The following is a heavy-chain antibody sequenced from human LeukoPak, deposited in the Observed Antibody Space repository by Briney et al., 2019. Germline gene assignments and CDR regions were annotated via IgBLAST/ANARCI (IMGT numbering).Heavy chain of an antibody. CDR2: INHSGST. CDR3: ARAPAVAGTGFDP. J-gene: IGHJ5*02. D-gene: IGHD6-19*01. V-gene: IGHV4-34*01. CDR1: GVSFSGYY. Sequence: PSETLSLTCAVYGVSFSGYYWSWIRQPPGKGLEWIGEINHSGSTNYNPSLKSRVTISVDTSKNQFSLKLSSVTAADTAVYYCARAPAVAGTGFDPWGQGTLVTVSS.